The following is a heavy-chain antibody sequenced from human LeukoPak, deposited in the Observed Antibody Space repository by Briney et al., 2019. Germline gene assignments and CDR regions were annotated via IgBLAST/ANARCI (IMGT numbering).Heavy chain of an antibody. D-gene: IGHD3-22*01. CDR2: MNPNTGRT. CDR3: ARLSQTPDYYSNGGYYYLGY. J-gene: IGHJ4*02. CDR1: RYTFTSYD. V-gene: IGHV1-8*01. Sequence: GASVKVSCKASRYTFTSYDINWVREAAGQRLELMGWMNPNTGRTGFAQKFQGRLTMTRDASISTAYMELSSLRSDDTAVYYCARLSQTPDYYSNGGYYYLGYWGQGTPVTVSS.